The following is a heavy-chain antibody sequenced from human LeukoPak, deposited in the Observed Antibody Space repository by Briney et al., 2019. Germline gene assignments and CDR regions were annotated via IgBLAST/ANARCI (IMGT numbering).Heavy chain of an antibody. J-gene: IGHJ4*02. CDR2: ISWNSGYI. V-gene: IGHV3-9*02. D-gene: IGHD6-19*01. CDR1: AFTSANYS. Sequence: GRSLRLSCAASAFTSANYSMQCVRQAPGKGLEWLSIISWNSGYIGYADSVKGRFTISRDNAKKSLDLQMNSLRAEDTAFYYCAKVRGTYSSGYFFGYWGQGTLVTVSS. CDR3: AKVRGTYSSGYFFGY.